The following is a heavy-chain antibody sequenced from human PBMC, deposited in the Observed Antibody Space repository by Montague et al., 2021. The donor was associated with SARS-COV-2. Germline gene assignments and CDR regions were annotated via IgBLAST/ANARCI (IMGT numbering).Heavy chain of an antibody. CDR2: INHSGST. J-gene: IGHJ4*02. D-gene: IGHD6-19*01. V-gene: IGHV4-34*01. CDR1: GGSFSGYY. Sequence: ETLSLTCAVYGGSFSGYYWSWIRQPPGKGLEWIGEINHSGSTNYNPSLKSRVTISVDTSKNRFSLKLSSVTAADTAVYYCARGSRQWLVRPPHYYYFDYWGQGTLVTVSS. CDR3: ARGSRQWLVRPPHYYYFDY.